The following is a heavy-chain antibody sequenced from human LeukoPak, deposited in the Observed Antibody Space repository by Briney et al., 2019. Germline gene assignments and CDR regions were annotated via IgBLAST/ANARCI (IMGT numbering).Heavy chain of an antibody. CDR2: IYTSGST. V-gene: IGHV4-4*07. CDR3: AREAYCSSTSCYLYYYGMDV. CDR1: GGSISSYY. J-gene: IGHJ6*02. Sequence: SETLSLTCPVSGGSISSYYWSWIRQPAGKGLEWIGRIYTSGSTNYNPSLKSRVTMSVDTSKNQFSLKLSSVTAADTAVYYCAREAYCSSTSCYLYYYGMDVWGQGTTVTVSS. D-gene: IGHD2-2*01.